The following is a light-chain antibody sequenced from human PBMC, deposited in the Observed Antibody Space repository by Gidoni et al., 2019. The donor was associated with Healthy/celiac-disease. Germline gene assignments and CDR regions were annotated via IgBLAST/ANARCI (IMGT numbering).Light chain of an antibody. CDR1: QSVSSSY. CDR3: QQYGSSPR. J-gene: IGKJ1*01. V-gene: IGKV3-20*01. Sequence: ELVLTQSPGTLSLSPGERATLSCRASQSVSSSYLAWYQQKPGQAPRLLIYGASSRATGNPDRFSGSGSGTDFTLTISRLEPEDFAVYYCQQYGSSPRFGQGTKVEIK. CDR2: GAS.